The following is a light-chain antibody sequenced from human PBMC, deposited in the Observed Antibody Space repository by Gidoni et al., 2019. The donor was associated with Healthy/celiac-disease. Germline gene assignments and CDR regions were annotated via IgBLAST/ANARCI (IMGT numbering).Light chain of an antibody. CDR3: QQSYSTPRGFT. CDR1: QSISSY. CDR2: AAS. J-gene: IGKJ3*01. V-gene: IGKV1-39*01. Sequence: DIQMTQSPSSLSASVGDRVTITCRASQSISSYLNWYQQKPGKAPKLLIYAASSLQSGVPSRFSGSGSGTDFTLTISSLQPEDFATYYCQQSYSTPRGFTCGPGTKVDIK.